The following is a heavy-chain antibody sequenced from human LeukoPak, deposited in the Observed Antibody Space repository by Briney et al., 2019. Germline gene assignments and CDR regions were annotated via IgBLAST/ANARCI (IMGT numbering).Heavy chain of an antibody. CDR3: ARDIVGATGFDY. CDR2: IIPIFGTA. CDR1: VGTFSSYA. J-gene: IGHJ4*02. Sequence: SVKVSCKASVGTFSSYAISWVRQTPGQGLEWMGGIIPIFGTANYAQKFQGRVTITADESTSTAYMELSSLRSEDTAVYYCARDIVGATGFDYWGQGTLVTVSS. D-gene: IGHD1-26*01. V-gene: IGHV1-69*13.